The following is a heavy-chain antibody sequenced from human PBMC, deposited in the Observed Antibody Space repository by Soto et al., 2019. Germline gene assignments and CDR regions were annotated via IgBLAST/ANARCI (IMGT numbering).Heavy chain of an antibody. Sequence: QVQLVQSGAEVKKPGSSVKVSCKASGGTFSSYAISWVRQAPGQGLEWMGGIIPIFGTANYAQKFQGRVTLTADESTSTAYMELSSLRSEDTAVYYCARDDKYRGYSRGGSWFDPWGQGTLVTVSS. CDR2: IIPIFGTA. CDR1: GGTFSSYA. CDR3: ARDDKYRGYSRGGSWFDP. J-gene: IGHJ5*02. D-gene: IGHD5-12*01. V-gene: IGHV1-69*01.